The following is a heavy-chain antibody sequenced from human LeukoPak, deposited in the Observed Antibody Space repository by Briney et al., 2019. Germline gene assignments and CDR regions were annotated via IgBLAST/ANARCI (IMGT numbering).Heavy chain of an antibody. Sequence: PVGSLRLSCTASKVTFSNYWMHWVRQAPGKGLVWVSRINTDGTTTNYADSVRSRFTISRDNAKNTLYLQMNSLRAEDTALYYCATPGIRDQYDFDSWGQGTLVTVSS. J-gene: IGHJ4*02. CDR2: INTDGTTT. V-gene: IGHV3-74*01. CDR1: KVTFSNYW. D-gene: IGHD6-13*01. CDR3: ATPGIRDQYDFDS.